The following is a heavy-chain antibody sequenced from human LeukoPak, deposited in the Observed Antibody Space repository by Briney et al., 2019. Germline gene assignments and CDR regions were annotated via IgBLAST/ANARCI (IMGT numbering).Heavy chain of an antibody. Sequence: GGSLRLSCAASGFTFSNYGMSWVRQAPWKGLEWVSTISGTAGSTYYADSVKGRFTISRDNSKNTLFLQMNSLRAEDTAVYFCAKDRGQNLSDFLTGPAYYFDYWGQGTLVTVSS. D-gene: IGHD3/OR15-3a*01. CDR2: ISGTAGST. V-gene: IGHV3-23*01. J-gene: IGHJ4*02. CDR3: AKDRGQNLSDFLTGPAYYFDY. CDR1: GFTFSNYG.